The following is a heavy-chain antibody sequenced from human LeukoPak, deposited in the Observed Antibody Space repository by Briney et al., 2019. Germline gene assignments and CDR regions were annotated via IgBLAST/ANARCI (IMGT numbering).Heavy chain of an antibody. CDR3: ASTGYSSSWPQIDY. D-gene: IGHD6-13*01. J-gene: IGHJ4*02. Sequence: GGSLRLSWAASGFTFSDYYMSWIRQAPGKGLEWVSYISSSGSTIYYADSVKGRFTISRDNSKNTLYLQMNSLRAEDTAVYYCASTGYSSSWPQIDYWGQGTLVTVSS. CDR2: ISSSGSTI. V-gene: IGHV3-11*04. CDR1: GFTFSDYY.